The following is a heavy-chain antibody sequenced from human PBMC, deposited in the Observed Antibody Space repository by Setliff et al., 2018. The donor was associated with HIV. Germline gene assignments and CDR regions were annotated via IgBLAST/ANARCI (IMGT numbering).Heavy chain of an antibody. CDR1: GYTFTGYY. D-gene: IGHD6-13*01. CDR3: ARQTFDSSSWHNYYYYYGMDV. V-gene: IGHV1-2*04. J-gene: IGHJ6*02. CDR2: INPNSGST. Sequence: ASLKVSSKAAGYTFTGYYMHWVRQAPGQGLEGMGWINPNSGSTNYAQKFQGWVTMTRDTSISTAYMELSRLRSDDTAVYYCARQTFDSSSWHNYYYYYGMDVWGQGTTVTVSS.